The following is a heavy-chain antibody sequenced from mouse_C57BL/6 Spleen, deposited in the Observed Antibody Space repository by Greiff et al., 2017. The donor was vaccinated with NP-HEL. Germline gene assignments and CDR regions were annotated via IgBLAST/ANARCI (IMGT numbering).Heavy chain of an antibody. V-gene: IGHV3-1*01. J-gene: IGHJ1*03. CDR3: ARDFYWYFDV. CDR1: GYSITSGFD. Sequence: EVQGVESGPGMVKPSQSLSLTCTVTGYSITSGFDWHWIRHFPGNKLEWMGYISYSGSTNYNPSLKSRISITHDTSKNHFFLKLNSVTTEDTATYYCARDFYWYFDVWGTGTTVTVSS. CDR2: ISYSGST.